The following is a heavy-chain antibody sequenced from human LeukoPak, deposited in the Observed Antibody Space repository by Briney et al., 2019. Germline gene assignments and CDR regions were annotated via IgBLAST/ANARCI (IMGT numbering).Heavy chain of an antibody. Sequence: SGTLSLTCAVSGGSISSSNWWSWVRQPPGKGLEWIGEVYYSGSTNYNPSLKSRVTISVDESKSQFSLRLRSVTAADTAVYYCAKVPYYYSSGTYYYYGLDVWGQGTTVTVSS. V-gene: IGHV4-4*02. CDR2: VYYSGST. J-gene: IGHJ6*02. D-gene: IGHD3-10*01. CDR3: AKVPYYYSSGTYYYYGLDV. CDR1: GGSISSSNW.